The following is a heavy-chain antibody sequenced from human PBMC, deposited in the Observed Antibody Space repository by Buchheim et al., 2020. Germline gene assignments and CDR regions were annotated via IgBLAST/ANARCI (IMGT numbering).Heavy chain of an antibody. Sequence: QVQLVESGGGVVQPGRSLRLSCAASGFTFSSYGMHWVRQAPGKGLEWVAFIRYDGSNKYYADSVKGRFTISRDNSKTTLYLQMNSLRAEDTAVYYCAKDSDGYCSSTSCSFFDYWGQGTL. J-gene: IGHJ4*02. V-gene: IGHV3-30*02. CDR1: GFTFSSYG. D-gene: IGHD2-2*01. CDR3: AKDSDGYCSSTSCSFFDY. CDR2: IRYDGSNK.